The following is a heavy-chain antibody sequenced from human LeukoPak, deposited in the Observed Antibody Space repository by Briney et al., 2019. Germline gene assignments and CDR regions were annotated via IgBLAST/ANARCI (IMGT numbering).Heavy chain of an antibody. V-gene: IGHV3-NL1*01. CDR3: ARAVPADY. D-gene: IGHD6-6*01. J-gene: IGHJ4*02. Sequence: GRSLRLSCAASGFTFSSYGMHWVRQAPGKGLEWVSVIYSGGSTYYADSVKGRFTISRDNSKNTLYLQMNSLRAEDTAVYYCARAVPADYWGQGTLVTVSS. CDR2: IYSGGST. CDR1: GFTFSSYG.